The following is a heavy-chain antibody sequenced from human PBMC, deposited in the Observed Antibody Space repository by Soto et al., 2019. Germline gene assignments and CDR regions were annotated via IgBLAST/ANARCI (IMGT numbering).Heavy chain of an antibody. J-gene: IGHJ4*02. V-gene: IGHV1-3*01. CDR2: INAGNGNT. Sequence: QVQLVQSGAEVKKPGASVKVACKASGYTFTSYAMHWVRQAPGQRLEWMGWINAGNGNTKYSQKFQGRVTITRDTSASTAYMELSSLRSEDTAVYYCARARVYYYDSSGYLDSWGLGTLVTVSS. CDR1: GYTFTSYA. CDR3: ARARVYYYDSSGYLDS. D-gene: IGHD3-22*01.